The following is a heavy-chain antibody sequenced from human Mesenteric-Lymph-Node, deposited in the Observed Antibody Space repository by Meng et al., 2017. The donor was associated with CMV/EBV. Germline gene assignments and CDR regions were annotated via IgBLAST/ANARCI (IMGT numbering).Heavy chain of an antibody. Sequence: GGSLRLSCAVSGFSVNSYEMTWVRQAPGKGLEWISYISTTGYSTYYADSVKGRFTISRDNAKNSLSLQMNSLRAEDTAVYYCARGAPYYDFWSGYPYYFDYWGQGTLVTVSS. CDR3: ARGAPYYDFWSGYPYYFDY. D-gene: IGHD3-3*01. CDR2: ISTTGYST. CDR1: GFSVNSYE. J-gene: IGHJ4*02. V-gene: IGHV3-48*03.